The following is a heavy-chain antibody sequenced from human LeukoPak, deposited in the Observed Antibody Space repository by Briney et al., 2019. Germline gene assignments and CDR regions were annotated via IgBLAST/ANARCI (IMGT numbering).Heavy chain of an antibody. J-gene: IGHJ4*02. CDR1: GFTVSSNY. V-gene: IGHV3-66*01. Sequence: GGSLRLSCAASGFTVSSNYMSWVRQAPGKGLEWVSVIYSGGSTYYADSVKGRFTISRDNSKNTLYLQMNSLRAEDTAVYYCARDYYDSSGPWTFDYWGQGTLVTVSS. CDR2: IYSGGST. D-gene: IGHD3-22*01. CDR3: ARDYYDSSGPWTFDY.